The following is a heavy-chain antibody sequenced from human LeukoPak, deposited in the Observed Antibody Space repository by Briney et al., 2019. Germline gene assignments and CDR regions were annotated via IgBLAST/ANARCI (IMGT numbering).Heavy chain of an antibody. CDR2: ISYDGSNK. CDR3: ARDPGTTNWFDP. D-gene: IGHD1-1*01. Sequence: PGGSLRLSCAASGFTFSSYAMHWVRQAPGKGLEWVAVISYDGSNKYYADSVKGRFTISRDNSKNTLYLQMNSLRAEDTAVYYCARDPGTTNWFDPWGQGTLVTVSS. CDR1: GFTFSSYA. V-gene: IGHV3-30-3*01. J-gene: IGHJ5*02.